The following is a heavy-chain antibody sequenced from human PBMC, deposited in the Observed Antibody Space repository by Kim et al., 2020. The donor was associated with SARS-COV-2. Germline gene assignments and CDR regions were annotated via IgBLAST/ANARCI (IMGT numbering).Heavy chain of an antibody. CDR3: ARVYYDSSGYLFDY. V-gene: IGHV3-13*01. J-gene: IGHJ4*02. D-gene: IGHD3-22*01. Sequence: PGSVKGRFTISRENAKNSLYLQMNSLRAGDTAVYYCARVYYDSSGYLFDYWGQGTLVTVSS.